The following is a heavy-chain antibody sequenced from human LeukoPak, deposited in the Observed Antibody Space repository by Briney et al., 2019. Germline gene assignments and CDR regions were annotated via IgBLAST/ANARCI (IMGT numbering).Heavy chain of an antibody. Sequence: GASVKVSCKASGYSLTTYGINWMRQAHGQGLEWMGWISTQSGNTNYAQKVQGRLTLTTDISTNTAYMELRSLRSDDTAVYCARGAYGDKWGQGTMVTVSS. CDR3: RGAYGDK. D-gene: IGHD4-17*01. V-gene: IGHV1-18*01. CDR1: GYSLTTYG. CDR2: ISTQSGNT. J-gene: IGHJ4*02.